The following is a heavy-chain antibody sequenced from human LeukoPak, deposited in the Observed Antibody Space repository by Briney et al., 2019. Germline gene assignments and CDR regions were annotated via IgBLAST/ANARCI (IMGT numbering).Heavy chain of an antibody. CDR1: GGSISSSSYY. CDR2: INHSGST. CDR3: ARHVSYYDILTGYFPGYFDY. Sequence: SETLSLTCTVSGGSISSSSYYWSWIRQPPGKGLEWIGEINHSGSTNYNPSLKSRVTISVDTSKNQFSLKLSSVTAADTAVYYCARHVSYYDILTGYFPGYFDYWGQGTLVTVSS. J-gene: IGHJ4*02. V-gene: IGHV4-39*01. D-gene: IGHD3-9*01.